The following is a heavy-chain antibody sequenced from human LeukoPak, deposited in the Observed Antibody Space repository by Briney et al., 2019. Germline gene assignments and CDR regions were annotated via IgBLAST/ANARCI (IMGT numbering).Heavy chain of an antibody. CDR1: GGSISSYY. Sequence: SETLSLTCTLSGGSISSYYWSWIRQPPGRGLEGLGYFYYRGSTNYNPSLKSRVTLPENTSKNHSALTLNSVTAADTAVYYCARVEEGYGSGRRENFYYYYMDVWGKGTTVTISS. J-gene: IGHJ6*03. D-gene: IGHD3-10*01. CDR3: ARVEEGYGSGRRENFYYYYMDV. V-gene: IGHV4-59*01. CDR2: FYYRGST.